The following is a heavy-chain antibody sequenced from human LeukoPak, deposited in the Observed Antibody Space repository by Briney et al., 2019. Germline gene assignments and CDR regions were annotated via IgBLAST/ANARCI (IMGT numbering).Heavy chain of an antibody. V-gene: IGHV3-48*01. CDR3: VRVPDSSSWFGWFDP. Sequence: TGGSLRRSCAASGFTFSTHSMNWVRQAPGKGLELVSYISSSSSIIYYADSVKGRFTISRDNAKNSLYLQMNSLRAEDTAVYYCVRVPDSSSWFGWFDPWGQGTLVTVSS. CDR2: ISSSSSII. CDR1: GFTFSTHS. J-gene: IGHJ5*02. D-gene: IGHD6-13*01.